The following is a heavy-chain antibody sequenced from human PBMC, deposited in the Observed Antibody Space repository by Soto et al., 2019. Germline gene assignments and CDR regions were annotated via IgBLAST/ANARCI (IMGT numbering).Heavy chain of an antibody. CDR2: ISYDGSNK. V-gene: IGHV3-30*18. D-gene: IGHD5-12*01. CDR1: GFTFSSYG. Sequence: QVQLVESGGGVVQPGRSLRLSCAASGFTFSSYGMHWVRQAPGKGLEWVAVISYDGSNKYYADSVKGRFTISRDNSKNTLYLQMNSLRAEDTAVYYCAKASGYDTYYYYYYGMDVW. CDR3: AKASGYDTYYYYYYGMDV. J-gene: IGHJ6*01.